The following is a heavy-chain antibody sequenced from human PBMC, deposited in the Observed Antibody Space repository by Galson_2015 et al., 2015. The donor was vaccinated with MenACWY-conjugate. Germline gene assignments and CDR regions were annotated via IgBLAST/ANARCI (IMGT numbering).Heavy chain of an antibody. V-gene: IGHV4-39*01. CDR3: ARQGRSGSYHSPFDY. D-gene: IGHD1-26*01. CDR2: IYYSGST. CDR1: GGSISSNNYS. J-gene: IGHJ4*02. Sequence: SETLSLTCSVSGGSISSNNYSWGWIRQPPGKGLEWIGTIYYSGSTYYNPSLNSRVTISVDTSKNQFSLKLSSVTAADTAIYYCARQGRSGSYHSPFDYWGRGTLVTVSS.